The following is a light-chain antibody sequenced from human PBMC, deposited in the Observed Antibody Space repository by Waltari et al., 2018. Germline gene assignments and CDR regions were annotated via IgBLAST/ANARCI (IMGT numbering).Light chain of an antibody. CDR1: SSDVGGYNY. J-gene: IGLJ2*01. CDR2: DVS. V-gene: IGLV2-14*03. CDR3: SSYISSSTLEL. Sequence: QSALTQAASVSGSPGQSITISCTGSSSDVGGYNYVSWYQQHPGKAPKLIIYDVSNRPSGVSKRVSGSKSGNTASLTISGLQAEDEADYYCSSYISSSTLELFGGGTSLTVL.